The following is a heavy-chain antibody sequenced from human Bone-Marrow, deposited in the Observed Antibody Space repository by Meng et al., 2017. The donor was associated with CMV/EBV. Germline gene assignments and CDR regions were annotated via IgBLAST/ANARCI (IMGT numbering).Heavy chain of an antibody. CDR2: MNPNSGNT. J-gene: IGHJ4*02. V-gene: IGHV1-8*01. CDR3: ARIAAAVTFDY. CDR1: GYTFTTYD. Sequence: ASVKVSCKASGYTFTTYDINWVRQATGQGLEWMGWMNPNSGNTGYAQKFQGRVTMTRVTSISTAYMELSSLTSDDTAVYYCARIAAAVTFDYWGQGTLVTVSS. D-gene: IGHD6-13*01.